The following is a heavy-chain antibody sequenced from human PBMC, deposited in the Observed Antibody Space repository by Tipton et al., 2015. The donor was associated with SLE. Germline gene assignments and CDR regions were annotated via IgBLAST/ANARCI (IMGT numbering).Heavy chain of an antibody. D-gene: IGHD1-14*01. CDR1: DYSISSGYY. Sequence: TLSLTCTVSDYSISSGYYWGWFRQSPGKGLEWIGSIYHNGITYYNPSLKSRVTISVDTSKNQFSLRLNSVIAADTAVYYCARRYRNPAPDSLDLWGLGTVVTVSS. J-gene: IGHJ3*01. CDR2: IYHNGIT. CDR3: ARRYRNPAPDSLDL. V-gene: IGHV4-38-2*02.